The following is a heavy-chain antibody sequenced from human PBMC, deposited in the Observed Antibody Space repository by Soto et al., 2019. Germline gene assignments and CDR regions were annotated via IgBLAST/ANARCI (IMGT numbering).Heavy chain of an antibody. J-gene: IGHJ4*02. CDR1: GYGFTTYG. CDR2: ISAHNGNT. Sequence: QVHLVQSGAEVKKPGASVKVSCKGSGYGFTTYGITWVRQATGQGLEWMAWISAHNGNTNYAQKLQGRVTVTRDTSTSTAYMELRSLRSDDTAVYYCARGRYGAYWGQGALVTVSS. CDR3: ARGRYGAY. V-gene: IGHV1-18*01. D-gene: IGHD3-10*01.